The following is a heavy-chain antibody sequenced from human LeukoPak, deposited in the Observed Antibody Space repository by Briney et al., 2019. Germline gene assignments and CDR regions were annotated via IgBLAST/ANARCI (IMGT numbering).Heavy chain of an antibody. CDR3: AREYYYDSSGYYLGAFDI. J-gene: IGHJ3*02. Sequence: SETLSLTCTVSGGSISSSSYYWGWIRQPPGKGLVWIGSIYYSGSTYYNPSLKSRVTISVDTSKNQFSLKLSSVTAADTAVYYCAREYYYDSSGYYLGAFDIWGQGTMVTVSS. CDR2: IYYSGST. D-gene: IGHD3-22*01. V-gene: IGHV4-39*07. CDR1: GGSISSSSYY.